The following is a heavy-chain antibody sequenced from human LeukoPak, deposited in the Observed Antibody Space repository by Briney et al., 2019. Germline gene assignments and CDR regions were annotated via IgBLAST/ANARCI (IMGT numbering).Heavy chain of an antibody. CDR2: ISYDGSNK. V-gene: IGHV3-30*04. J-gene: IGHJ5*02. CDR3: ARQAAKGWFDL. D-gene: IGHD6-25*01. Sequence: GGSLRLSCAASGFTFSSYAMHCVRQAPGKGLEWVAVISYDGSNKYYADSVKGRFTISRDNSKNTLYLQMNSLRAEDTAVYYCARQAAKGWFDLWRQGTLVTVSS. CDR1: GFTFSSYA.